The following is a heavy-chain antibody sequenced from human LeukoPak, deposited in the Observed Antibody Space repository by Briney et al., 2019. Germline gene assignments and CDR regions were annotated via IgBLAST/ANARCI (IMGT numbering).Heavy chain of an antibody. V-gene: IGHV3-15*01. D-gene: IGHD3-22*01. Sequence: GGSLRLSCAASGFTFSNAWMSWVRQAPGKGLEWVGRIKSKTDGGTTDYAAPVKGRLTISRDDSKNTLYLQMNSLKTEDTAVYYCTSTEGSSGYLTQYYYYYGMDVWGQGTTVTVSS. CDR1: GFTFSNAW. CDR2: IKSKTDGGTT. CDR3: TSTEGSSGYLTQYYYYYGMDV. J-gene: IGHJ6*02.